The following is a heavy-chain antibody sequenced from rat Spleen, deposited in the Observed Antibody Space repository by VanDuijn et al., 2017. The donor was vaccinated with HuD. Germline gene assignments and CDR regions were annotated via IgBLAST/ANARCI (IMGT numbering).Heavy chain of an antibody. V-gene: IGHV5S13*01. CDR1: GFTFSKYG. Sequence: EVQLVESGGGLVQPGGSLKLSCAASGFTFSKYGMAWVRQAPTKDLEWVASISSGSGNTYYRDSVKGRFTISRDNAKSTLYLQMNSLRSEDTATYYCAREYYYTMDAWGHGTSVTVSS. CDR3: AREYYYTMDA. J-gene: IGHJ4*01. CDR2: ISSGSGNT.